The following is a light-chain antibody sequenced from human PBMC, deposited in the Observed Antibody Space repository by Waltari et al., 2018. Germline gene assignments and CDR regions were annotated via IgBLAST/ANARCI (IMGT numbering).Light chain of an antibody. V-gene: IGKV3-20*01. J-gene: IGKJ1*01. Sequence: IVLTQSPGTLSLSPGERATLSCRASQSVSSSNLAWYQQKPGQAPRVLIHGASNRATGIPDRFSGSGSGTDFTLTSSRLEPEDLAVYYCQQYGSSPWTFGQGTKVEIK. CDR1: QSVSSSN. CDR2: GAS. CDR3: QQYGSSPWT.